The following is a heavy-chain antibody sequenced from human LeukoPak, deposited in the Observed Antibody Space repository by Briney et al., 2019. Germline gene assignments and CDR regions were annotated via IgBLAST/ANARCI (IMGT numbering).Heavy chain of an antibody. CDR1: RFTFSSYS. J-gene: IGHJ6*02. D-gene: IGHD2-2*01. CDR2: ISSSSSTI. V-gene: IGHV3-48*04. CDR3: ARDIVVVPPIWGDYYYYGMDV. Sequence: GGSLRLSCAASRFTFSSYSMNWVRQAPGKGLEWVSYISSSSSTIYYADSVKGRFTISRDNAKNSLYLQMNSLRAEDTAVYYCARDIVVVPPIWGDYYYYGMDVWGQGTTVTVSS.